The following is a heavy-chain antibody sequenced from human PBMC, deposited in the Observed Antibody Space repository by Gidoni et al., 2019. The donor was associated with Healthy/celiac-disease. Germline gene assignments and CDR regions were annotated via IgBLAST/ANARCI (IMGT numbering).Heavy chain of an antibody. CDR3: ARLGREGAYSYGRIVDY. V-gene: IGHV4-39*01. Sequence: QLQLQESGPGLVKPSETLSLTCTVSGGSISSSSYYWGWIRQPPGKGLEWIGSIYYSGSTYYNPSLKSRVTISVDTSKNQFSLKLSSVTAADTAVYYCARLGREGAYSYGRIVDYWGQGTLVTVSS. CDR2: IYYSGST. J-gene: IGHJ4*02. CDR1: GGSISSSSYY. D-gene: IGHD5-18*01.